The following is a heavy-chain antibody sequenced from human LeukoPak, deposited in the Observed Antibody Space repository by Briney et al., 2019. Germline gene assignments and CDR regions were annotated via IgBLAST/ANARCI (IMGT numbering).Heavy chain of an antibody. J-gene: IGHJ4*02. Sequence: GGSPRLSCAASGFTFDDYAMHWVRQAPGKGLEWVSLISWDGGSTYYADSVKGRFTISRDNSKNSLYLQMNSLRAEDTALYYCAKDMEIGYCSSTSCYGTGFFDYWGQGTLVTVSS. CDR1: GFTFDDYA. CDR3: AKDMEIGYCSSTSCYGTGFFDY. CDR2: ISWDGGST. D-gene: IGHD2-2*01. V-gene: IGHV3-43D*03.